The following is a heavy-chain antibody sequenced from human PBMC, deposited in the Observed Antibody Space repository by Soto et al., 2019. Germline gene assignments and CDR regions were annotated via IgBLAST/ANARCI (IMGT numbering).Heavy chain of an antibody. CDR3: ARSVAGREILQLFDY. Sequence: QVQLVQSGAEVKKPGASVKVSCKASGYTFTSYDINWVRQATGQGLEWVGWMNPNSGNTGYAQKFQGRVTMTRNTSISTAYMELSSLRSEDAAVYYCARSVAGREILQLFDYWGQGTLVTVSS. CDR1: GYTFTSYD. J-gene: IGHJ4*02. CDR2: MNPNSGNT. V-gene: IGHV1-8*01. D-gene: IGHD2-15*01.